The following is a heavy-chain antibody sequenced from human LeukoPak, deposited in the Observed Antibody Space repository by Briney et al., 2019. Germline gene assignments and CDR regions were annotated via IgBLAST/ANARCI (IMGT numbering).Heavy chain of an antibody. CDR2: INPNSGGT. D-gene: IGHD3-10*01. J-gene: IGHJ5*02. CDR1: GYTFTAYY. Sequence: ASVKVSCKASGYTFTAYYMHWVRQAPGQGLEWMGWINPNSGGTNYAQKFQGRVTMTRDTSISTACMELSRLRSDDTAVYYCARTLLAGFGDFNWFDPWGQGTLVTVSS. CDR3: ARTLLAGFGDFNWFDP. V-gene: IGHV1-2*02.